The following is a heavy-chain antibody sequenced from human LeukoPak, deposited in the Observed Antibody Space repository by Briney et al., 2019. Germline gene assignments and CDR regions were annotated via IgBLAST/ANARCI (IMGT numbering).Heavy chain of an antibody. V-gene: IGHV1-8*01. CDR1: GYTFTSYD. CDR2: MNPNSGNT. D-gene: IGHD3-10*01. CDR3: ARGWFGQLLQDY. Sequence: ASVKLSCKASGYTFTSYDINWVRQATGQGPEWMGWMNPNSGNTGYAQQFQGRVTMTRTTSTSTAYMELSSLRSDDTAVYYCARGWFGQLLQDYWGQGMLVTVSS. J-gene: IGHJ4*02.